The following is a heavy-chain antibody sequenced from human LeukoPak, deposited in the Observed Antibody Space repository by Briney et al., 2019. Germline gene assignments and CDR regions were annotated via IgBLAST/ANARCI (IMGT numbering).Heavy chain of an antibody. Sequence: PGGSLSLSCAASGFTFSSYSMNWVRQAQGKGLEWVSSISSSSSYIYYADSVKGRFTISRDNAKNSLCLQMNSLRAEDTAVYYCARDPGIAAASAFDIWGQGTMVTVSS. CDR2: ISSSSSYI. D-gene: IGHD6-13*01. J-gene: IGHJ3*02. CDR1: GFTFSSYS. CDR3: ARDPGIAAASAFDI. V-gene: IGHV3-21*01.